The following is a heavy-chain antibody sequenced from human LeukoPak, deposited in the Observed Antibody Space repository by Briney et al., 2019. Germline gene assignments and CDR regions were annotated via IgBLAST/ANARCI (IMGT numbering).Heavy chain of an antibody. V-gene: IGHV1-46*01. CDR2: ISPSGGST. J-gene: IGHJ3*02. D-gene: IGHD2-21*02. CDR3: ARPSPDDLNAFDI. CDR1: GYTFTSYY. Sequence: ASLKLSFKASGYTFTSYYMHWVRQASGQGLEWKGIISPSGGSTSYAQKFQGRVTMTRDTSTSTVYRELSSLRSEDTAVYYCARPSPDDLNAFDIWGQGTMVSVSS.